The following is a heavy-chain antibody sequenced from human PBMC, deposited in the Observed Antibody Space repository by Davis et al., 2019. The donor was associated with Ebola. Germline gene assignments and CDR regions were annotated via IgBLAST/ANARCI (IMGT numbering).Heavy chain of an antibody. CDR1: GFAFSTYS. Sequence: GESLKISCAASGFAFSTYSVNWVRQAPGKGLEWVSSISSTSYFIYYADSVKDRFTISRDNSKNTLYLQMNSLRAEDTAVYYCARGDGYNFFGYWGQGTLVTVSS. CDR2: ISSTSYFI. CDR3: ARGDGYNFFGY. D-gene: IGHD5-24*01. J-gene: IGHJ4*02. V-gene: IGHV3-21*04.